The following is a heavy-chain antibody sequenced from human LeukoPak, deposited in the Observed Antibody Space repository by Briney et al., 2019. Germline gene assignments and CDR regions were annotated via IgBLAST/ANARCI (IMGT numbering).Heavy chain of an antibody. V-gene: IGHV4-61*01. J-gene: IGHJ3*02. CDR3: AREGYYDSNDYSIDAFDI. CDR2: IYYSGST. Sequence: SETLSLTCTASSGSISSTSYYWGWIRQPPGKGLEWIGYIYYSGSTNYTPSLKSRVTISVDTSKNQFSLKLNSVTAADTAMYYCAREGYYDSNDYSIDAFDIWGQGTMVTVSS. D-gene: IGHD3-22*01. CDR1: SGSISSTSYY.